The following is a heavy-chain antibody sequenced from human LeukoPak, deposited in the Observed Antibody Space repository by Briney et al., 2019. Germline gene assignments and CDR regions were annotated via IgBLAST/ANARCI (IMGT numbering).Heavy chain of an antibody. CDR1: GFTFSSYA. CDR2: ISYDGSNK. J-gene: IGHJ5*02. D-gene: IGHD5-12*01. CDR3: ARDIGEHWVVAIMNWFDP. Sequence: GRSLRLSCAASGFTFSSYAMHWVRQAPGQGLEWVAVISYDGSNKYYADSVKGRFTISRDNSKNTLYLQMNSLRAEDTAVYYCARDIGEHWVVAIMNWFDPWGQGTLVTVSS. V-gene: IGHV3-30*04.